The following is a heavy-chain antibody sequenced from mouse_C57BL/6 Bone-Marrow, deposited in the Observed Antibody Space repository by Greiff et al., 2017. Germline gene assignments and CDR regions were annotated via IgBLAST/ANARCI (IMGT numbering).Heavy chain of an antibody. V-gene: IGHV1-19*01. CDR3: AGDYYSNYDWFAY. D-gene: IGHD2-5*01. CDR2: IYPYNGGT. Sequence: EVQLQQSGPVLVKPGASVKMSCKASGYTFTDYYMNWVKQSHGKSLEWIGVIYPYNGGTSYNQKFKGKATLTVDKSSSTAYMELNSLTSEDSAVYYCAGDYYSNYDWFAYWGQGTLVTVSA. J-gene: IGHJ3*01. CDR1: GYTFTDYY.